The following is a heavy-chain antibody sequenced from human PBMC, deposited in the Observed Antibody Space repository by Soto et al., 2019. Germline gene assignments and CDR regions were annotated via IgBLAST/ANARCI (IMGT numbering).Heavy chain of an antibody. V-gene: IGHV3-7*01. CDR2: IKQDGSEK. CDR1: GFTFSSYW. Sequence: GGSLRLSCAASGFTFSSYWMSWVRQAPGKGLEWVANIKQDGSEKYYVDSVKGRFTISRDNAKNSLYLQMNSLRAEDTAVYYCARVYCSSTSCYKNYFDYWGQGTLVTVSS. J-gene: IGHJ4*02. D-gene: IGHD2-2*02. CDR3: ARVYCSSTSCYKNYFDY.